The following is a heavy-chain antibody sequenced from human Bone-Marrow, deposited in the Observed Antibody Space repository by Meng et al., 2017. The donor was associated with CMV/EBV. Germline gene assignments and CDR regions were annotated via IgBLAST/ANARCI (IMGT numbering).Heavy chain of an antibody. CDR3: ATPGVNFYYYAMDV. V-gene: IGHV1-8*01. D-gene: IGHD3-10*01. CDR2: MNHNSGNT. CDR1: GYTFTSCY. J-gene: IGHJ6*02. Sequence: ASLKVSCKASGYTFTSCYSNWVVQATGEGLEWRGWMNHNSGNTGYAQKFQGRGNMTRNTSISTAYMELSSMRSEDTAVDYCATPGVNFYYYAMDVWGQGTTVTVSS.